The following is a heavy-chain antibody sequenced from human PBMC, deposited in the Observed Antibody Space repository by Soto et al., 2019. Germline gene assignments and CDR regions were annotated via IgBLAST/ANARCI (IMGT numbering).Heavy chain of an antibody. CDR3: ATALPYLGGVIFSNWFDP. D-gene: IGHD3-16*02. Sequence: GASVKVSCKVSGYTLTELSMHWVRQAPGKGLEWMGGFDPEDGETIYAQKFRGRVTMPEDASTDTAYMELSSLRSEDTAVYYCATALPYLGGVIFSNWFDPWGQGTLVTVSS. V-gene: IGHV1-24*01. CDR2: FDPEDGET. J-gene: IGHJ5*02. CDR1: GYTLTELS.